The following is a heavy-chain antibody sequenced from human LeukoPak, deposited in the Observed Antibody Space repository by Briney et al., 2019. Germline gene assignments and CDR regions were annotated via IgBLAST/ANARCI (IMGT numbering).Heavy chain of an antibody. CDR1: GFAFSRYG. CDR3: AKDDSQTYYYGSGSYDY. D-gene: IGHD3-10*01. V-gene: IGHV3-48*01. Sequence: GGSLRLSCAGSGFAFSRYGMTWVRQAPGKGLEWVSYISGSSGTINYADSVKGRLTISRDNSKNTLYLQMNSLRAEDTAVYYCAKDDSQTYYYGSGSYDYWGQGTLVTVSS. J-gene: IGHJ4*02. CDR2: ISGSSGTI.